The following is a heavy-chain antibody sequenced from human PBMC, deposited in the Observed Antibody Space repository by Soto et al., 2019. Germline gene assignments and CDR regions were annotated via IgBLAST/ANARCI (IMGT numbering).Heavy chain of an antibody. D-gene: IGHD6-13*01. CDR1: GGSISSGGYY. Sequence: QVQLQESGPGLVKPSQTLSLTCTVSGGSISSGGYYWSWIRQHPGKGLEWIGYIYYSGSTYYNPSLSSRVTISVDTSKNQFSQKRSSVTAADTDVYYCARGGIAAAAPPVYWGQGTLVTVSS. J-gene: IGHJ4*02. CDR3: ARGGIAAAAPPVY. V-gene: IGHV4-31*03. CDR2: IYYSGST.